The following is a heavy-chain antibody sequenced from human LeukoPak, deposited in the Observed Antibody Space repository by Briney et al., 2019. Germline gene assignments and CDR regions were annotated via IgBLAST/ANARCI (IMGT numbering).Heavy chain of an antibody. CDR2: MNSDGSTI. Sequence: GRSLRLSCAASGFTFSSSWMHWVRQAPGKGPVWVSRMNSDGSTINYGDSVKGRFTISRDNAKNTLYLQMDSLRAEDTAMYYCARAGSYRFDYWGQGTLVTVSS. J-gene: IGHJ4*02. CDR3: ARAGSYRFDY. CDR1: GFTFSSSW. D-gene: IGHD3-16*02. V-gene: IGHV3-74*01.